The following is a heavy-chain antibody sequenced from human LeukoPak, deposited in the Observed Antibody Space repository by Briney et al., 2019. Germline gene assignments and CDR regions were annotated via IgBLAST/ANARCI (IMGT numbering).Heavy chain of an antibody. D-gene: IGHD1-26*01. J-gene: IGHJ5*02. CDR1: GYTFTSYG. CDR2: ISAYNGNT. CDR3: AKGGSGTYPKGWFDP. Sequence: ASVKVSCKASGYTFTSYGISWVRQAPGQGLEWMGWISAYNGNTNYAQKLQGRVTMTTDTSTSTAYMELRSLRSDDTAVYYCAKGGSGTYPKGWFDPWGQGTLVTVSS. V-gene: IGHV1-18*01.